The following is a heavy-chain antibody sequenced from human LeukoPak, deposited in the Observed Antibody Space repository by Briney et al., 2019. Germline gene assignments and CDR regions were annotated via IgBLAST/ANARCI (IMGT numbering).Heavy chain of an antibody. CDR2: IYYSGST. CDR3: ARDPLGGYWFDP. CDR1: GGSISSSSYY. V-gene: IGHV4-39*07. J-gene: IGHJ5*02. Sequence: SETLSLTCTVSGGSISSSSYYWGWIRQPPGKGLEWIGSIYYSGSTYYNPSLKSRVTISVDTSKNQISLKLSSVTAADTAVYYCARDPLGGYWFDPWGQGTLVTVSS. D-gene: IGHD5-12*01.